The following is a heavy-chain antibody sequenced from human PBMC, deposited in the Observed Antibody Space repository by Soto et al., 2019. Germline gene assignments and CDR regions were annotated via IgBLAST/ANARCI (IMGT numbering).Heavy chain of an antibody. D-gene: IGHD2-21*02. CDR3: ARSIVVVTPADY. J-gene: IGHJ4*02. Sequence: QVQLVQSGAEVKKPGASVKVSCKASGYTFTSYAMHWVRQAPGQRLEWMGWINVGNGNTKYSQKFQGRVTITRDTSASRAYMELSSLRSEDTAVYYCARSIVVVTPADYWGQGTLVTVSS. CDR2: INVGNGNT. CDR1: GYTFTSYA. V-gene: IGHV1-3*01.